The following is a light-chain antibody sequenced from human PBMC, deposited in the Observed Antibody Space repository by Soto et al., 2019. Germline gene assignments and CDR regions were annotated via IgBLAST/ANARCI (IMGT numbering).Light chain of an antibody. CDR2: DAS. J-gene: IGKJ4*01. CDR3: QQYDNLPLT. CDR1: QGISNY. Sequence: DIQMTQSPSSLSASVGDRVTITCQASQGISNYLNWYQQKPGKAPKLLIYDASNLETGVPSRFSGSGSGTDFTFTISSLQPEDIATYYCQQYDNLPLTFGGGT. V-gene: IGKV1-33*01.